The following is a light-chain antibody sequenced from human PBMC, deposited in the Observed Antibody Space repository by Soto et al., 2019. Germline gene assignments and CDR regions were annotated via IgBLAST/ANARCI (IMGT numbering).Light chain of an antibody. CDR1: SSDVGGYNY. J-gene: IGLJ2*01. CDR2: DVS. Sequence: QSVLTQPRSVSGSPGQSVTISCSGTSSDVGGYNYVSWYQQHPGKAPKLMIYDVSKRPSGVPDRFSGSKSGNTASLTISGLQAEDEADHYCCSYAGSYTSFGGGTKLTVL. V-gene: IGLV2-11*01. CDR3: CSYAGSYTS.